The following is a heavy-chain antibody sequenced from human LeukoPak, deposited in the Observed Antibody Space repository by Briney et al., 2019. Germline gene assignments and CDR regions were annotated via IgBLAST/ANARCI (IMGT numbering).Heavy chain of an antibody. Sequence: GGSLGLSCAASGFTFSSYGMHWVRQAPGKGLEWVAVISYDGSNKYYADSVKGRFTISRDNSKNTLYLQMNSLRAEDTAVYYCASETVAGPSYYYYGMDVWGQGTTVTVSS. CDR1: GFTFSSYG. CDR3: ASETVAGPSYYYYGMDV. J-gene: IGHJ6*02. CDR2: ISYDGSNK. D-gene: IGHD6-19*01. V-gene: IGHV3-30*03.